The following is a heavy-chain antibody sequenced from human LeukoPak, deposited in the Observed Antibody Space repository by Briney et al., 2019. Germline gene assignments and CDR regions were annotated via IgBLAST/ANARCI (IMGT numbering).Heavy chain of an antibody. CDR2: IYYSGST. Sequence: PSETLSLTCTVSGGSISSYYWSWIRQPPGKGLEWIGYIYYSGSTNYNPSLKSRVTISVDTSKNQFSLKLSSVTAADTAVYYCARSYYYDSSGYYCPFDYWGQGTLVTVSS. D-gene: IGHD3-22*01. CDR1: GGSISSYY. CDR3: ARSYYYDSSGYYCPFDY. J-gene: IGHJ4*02. V-gene: IGHV4-59*12.